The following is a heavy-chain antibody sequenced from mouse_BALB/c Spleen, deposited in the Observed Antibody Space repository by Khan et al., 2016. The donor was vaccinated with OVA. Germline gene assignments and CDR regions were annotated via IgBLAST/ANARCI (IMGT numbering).Heavy chain of an antibody. D-gene: IGHD2-14*01. CDR3: ASAYYRYDGYYAMDY. Sequence: QVQLKQSGPGLVAPSQSLSITCTVSGFSLSRYNIHWVRQPPGKGLEWLGMIWGGGGTDYNSTLKIRLSISKDNSKSQVFLKMNSLQTADTAMYYCASAYYRYDGYYAMDYWGQGTSVTVSS. J-gene: IGHJ4*01. V-gene: IGHV2-6-4*01. CDR2: IWGGGGT. CDR1: GFSLSRYN.